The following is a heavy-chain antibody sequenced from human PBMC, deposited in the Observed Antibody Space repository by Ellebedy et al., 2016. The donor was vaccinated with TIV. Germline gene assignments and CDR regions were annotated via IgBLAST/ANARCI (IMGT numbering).Heavy chain of an antibody. CDR3: AKDQSSGWLSSFDY. J-gene: IGHJ4*02. D-gene: IGHD6-19*01. V-gene: IGHV3-23*01. CDR1: GFTFSSYA. Sequence: GESLKISXAASGFTFSSYAMSWVRQAPGKGLEWVSAISGSGGSTYYADSVKGRFTISRDNSKNTLYLQMNSLRAEDTAVYYCAKDQSSGWLSSFDYWGQGTLVTVSS. CDR2: ISGSGGST.